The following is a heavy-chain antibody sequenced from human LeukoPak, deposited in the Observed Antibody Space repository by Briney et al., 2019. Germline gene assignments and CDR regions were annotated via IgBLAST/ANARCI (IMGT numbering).Heavy chain of an antibody. Sequence: GASVKVSCKGSGYTFTNYAVHWVRQAPGQRLEWMGWMNAGNGNTKYSQKFQGRVTITRDTSASTAYMELSSLRSEDTAVYYCARGTGYSSGWYPIDYWGQGTLVTVSS. CDR1: GYTFTNYA. V-gene: IGHV1-3*01. CDR2: MNAGNGNT. J-gene: IGHJ4*02. CDR3: ARGTGYSSGWYPIDY. D-gene: IGHD6-19*01.